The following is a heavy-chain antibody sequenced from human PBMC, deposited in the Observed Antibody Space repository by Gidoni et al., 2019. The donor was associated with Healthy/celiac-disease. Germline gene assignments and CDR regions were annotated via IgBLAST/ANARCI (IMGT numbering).Heavy chain of an antibody. V-gene: IGHV3-30*04. CDR2: ISYDGSNK. CDR3: ARGQWLVPGDY. Sequence: QVQLVESGGGVVQPGRSLTLSCPASGFTFSSYAMHWVRQAPGKGLEWVAVISYDGSNKYDADSVKGRFTISRDNSKNTLYLQMNSLRAEDTAVYYWARGQWLVPGDYWGQGTLVTVSS. J-gene: IGHJ4*02. CDR1: GFTFSSYA. D-gene: IGHD6-19*01.